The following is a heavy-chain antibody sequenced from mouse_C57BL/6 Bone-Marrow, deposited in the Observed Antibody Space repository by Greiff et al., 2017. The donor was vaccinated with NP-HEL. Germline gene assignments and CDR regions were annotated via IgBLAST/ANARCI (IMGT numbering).Heavy chain of an antibody. CDR1: GYTFTSYG. D-gene: IGHD3-2*02. CDR3: ARRGSSGYVDYFDD. V-gene: IGHV1-81*01. CDR2: IYPRSGNT. Sequence: VQLQQSGAELARPGASVKLSCKASGYTFTSYGISWVKQRTGQGLEWIGEIYPRSGNTYYNEKFKGKATLTADKSSSTAYMELRSLTSEDSAVYFCARRGSSGYVDYFDDWGKGTTLTVSS. J-gene: IGHJ2*01.